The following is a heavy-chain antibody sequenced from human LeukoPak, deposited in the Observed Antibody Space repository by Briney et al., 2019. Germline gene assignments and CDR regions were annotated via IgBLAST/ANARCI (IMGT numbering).Heavy chain of an antibody. Sequence: GGSLRLSCEAAGFTFNKYWMTWVRQAPGKGLEWVANTNQDGGETNYVDSVKGRFTISRDNAKNSLSLQMNSLRADDTAVYYCVRDRGRASTDYWGQGTLVTVSS. J-gene: IGHJ4*02. CDR1: GFTFNKYW. CDR3: VRDRGRASTDY. CDR2: TNQDGGET. D-gene: IGHD1-26*01. V-gene: IGHV3-7*01.